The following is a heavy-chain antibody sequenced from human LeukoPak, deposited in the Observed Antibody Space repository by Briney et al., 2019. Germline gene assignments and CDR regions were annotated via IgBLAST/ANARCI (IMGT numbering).Heavy chain of an antibody. V-gene: IGHV3-7*04. CDR1: GFTFSSYW. Sequence: GGSLRLSCAGSGFTFSSYWMSWVRQAPGKGLEWVANIRQDGSEKYYVDSVKGRFTVSRDNAKNSLYLQMNSLRAEDTAVYYCARVAAVVAVTVVDYWGQGTLVTVSS. J-gene: IGHJ4*02. CDR3: ARVAAVVAVTVVDY. D-gene: IGHD2-15*01. CDR2: IRQDGSEK.